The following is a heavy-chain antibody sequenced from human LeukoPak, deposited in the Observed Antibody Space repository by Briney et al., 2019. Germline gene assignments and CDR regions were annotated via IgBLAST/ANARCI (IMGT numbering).Heavy chain of an antibody. J-gene: IGHJ4*02. V-gene: IGHV3-23*01. CDR3: AKDRGDYHDSGGFDY. D-gene: IGHD3-22*01. Sequence: GGSLRLSCAASGFTFSSYAMSWVRQAPGKGLEWVSVISGNSISTYYADSVKGRFTISRDNSKNTLYLQMNSLRAEDTAVYYCAKDRGDYHDSGGFDYWGQGTLVTVSS. CDR1: GFTFSSYA. CDR2: ISGNSIST.